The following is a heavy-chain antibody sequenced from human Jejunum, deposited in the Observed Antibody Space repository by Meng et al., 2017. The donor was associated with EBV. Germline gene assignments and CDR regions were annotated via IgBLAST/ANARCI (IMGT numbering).Heavy chain of an antibody. V-gene: IGHV4-34*01. D-gene: IGHD2-15*01. J-gene: IGHJ4*02. Sequence: QVQLQQWGAGLLKPSXXLSLTXGVYGGSFGNFYWSWIRQPQGKGLEWIGEINHSGRTNYDPSLKSRVSISLDTSKNQFSLKLNSVTAADTAVYYCARVRCSGGSCFYFDYWGQGAMVTVSS. CDR3: ARVRCSGGSCFYFDY. CDR2: INHSGRT. CDR1: GGSFGNFY.